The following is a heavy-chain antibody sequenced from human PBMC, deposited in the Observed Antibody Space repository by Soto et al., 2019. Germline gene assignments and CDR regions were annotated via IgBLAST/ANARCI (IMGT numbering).Heavy chain of an antibody. CDR1: GFTFSDYY. J-gene: IGHJ4*02. CDR2: ITSSGTAI. D-gene: IGHD6-19*01. CDR3: ARRSREGSGWYLDY. V-gene: IGHV3-11*01. Sequence: LRLSCAASGFTFSDYYMSWIRQAPGKGLEWVSYITSSGTAIYYADSVRGRFTISRDNAKNSLYLQMNSLRAEDTAVYYCARRSREGSGWYLDYWGQGTLVTVSS.